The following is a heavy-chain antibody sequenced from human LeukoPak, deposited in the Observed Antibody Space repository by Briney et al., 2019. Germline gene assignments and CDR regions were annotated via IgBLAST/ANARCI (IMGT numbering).Heavy chain of an antibody. D-gene: IGHD1-26*01. Sequence: PGGSLRLSCAASGFTFSNYAMSWVRQAPGKGLEWVSVISGSDGRTYFADSVKGRFTISRDNSKNTLYLQMNSLRAEDTAVYYCAKANTLGSGGGFDYWGQGTLVTVSS. V-gene: IGHV3-23*01. CDR1: GFTFSNYA. J-gene: IGHJ4*02. CDR2: ISGSDGRT. CDR3: AKANTLGSGGGFDY.